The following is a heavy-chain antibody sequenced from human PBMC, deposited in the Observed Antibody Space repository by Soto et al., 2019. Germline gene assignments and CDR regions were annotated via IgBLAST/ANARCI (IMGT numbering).Heavy chain of an antibody. CDR3: ARDPDYYGSGSYYMGPRYYGMDV. V-gene: IGHV1-69*13. Sequence: GASVKVSCKASGGTFSSYAISWVRQAPGQGLEWMGGIIPIFGTANYAQKFQGRVTSTADESTSTAYMELSSLRSEDTAVYYCARDPDYYGSGSYYMGPRYYGMDVWGQGTTVTVSS. J-gene: IGHJ6*02. CDR2: IIPIFGTA. D-gene: IGHD3-10*01. CDR1: GGTFSSYA.